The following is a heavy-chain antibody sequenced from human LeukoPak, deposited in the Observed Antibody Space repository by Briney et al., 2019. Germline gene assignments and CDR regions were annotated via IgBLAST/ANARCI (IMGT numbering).Heavy chain of an antibody. J-gene: IGHJ4*02. CDR1: GFTFSSYS. CDR2: ISSSSSTI. Sequence: GGSLRLSCAASGFTFSSYSMNWVRQAPGKGLEWVSYISSSSSTIYYADSVKGRFTISRDNAKNSLYLQMNSLRAEDTAVYYCARHRGARLSPIDYWGQGTLVTVSS. D-gene: IGHD3-16*02. V-gene: IGHV3-48*01. CDR3: ARHRGARLSPIDY.